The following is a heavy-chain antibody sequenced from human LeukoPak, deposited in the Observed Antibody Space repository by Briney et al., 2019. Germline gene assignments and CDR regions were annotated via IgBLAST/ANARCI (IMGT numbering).Heavy chain of an antibody. CDR3: ASHIAVAYYFDY. CDR1: GGTFSSYA. J-gene: IGHJ4*02. Sequence: SVKVSCKASGGTFSSYAISWVRQAPGQWLEWMGGIIPIFGTANYAQKFQGRVTITTDESTSTAYMELSSLRSEDTAVYYCASHIAVAYYFDYWGQGTLVTVSS. V-gene: IGHV1-69*05. D-gene: IGHD6-19*01. CDR2: IIPIFGTA.